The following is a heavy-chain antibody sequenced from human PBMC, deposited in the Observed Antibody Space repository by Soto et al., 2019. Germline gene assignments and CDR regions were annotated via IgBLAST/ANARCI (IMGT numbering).Heavy chain of an antibody. Sequence: GQSLKISFKGSGYSFAGYWVTWVRQKPAKGLEWMGRIDPSDSRTYYSPSFRGHVTISVTKSITTVFLQWSSLRASDTAMYYCARQIYDSDTGPNFQYYFDSWGQGTPVTVSS. D-gene: IGHD3-22*01. CDR2: IDPSDSRT. CDR3: ARQIYDSDTGPNFQYYFDS. V-gene: IGHV5-10-1*01. J-gene: IGHJ4*02. CDR1: GYSFAGYW.